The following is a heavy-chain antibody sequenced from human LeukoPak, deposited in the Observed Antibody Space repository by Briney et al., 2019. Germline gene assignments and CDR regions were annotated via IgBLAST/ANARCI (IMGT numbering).Heavy chain of an antibody. Sequence: GGSLRLSCAASGFTFSSYAMSWVRQAPGKGLEWVSAISGSGGSTYYADSVKGRFTISRDNSKNTLYLQMNSLRAEDTAVYYCANPLTPSYSSGWRHDAFDIWGQGTMVTASS. J-gene: IGHJ3*02. CDR1: GFTFSSYA. D-gene: IGHD6-19*01. CDR3: ANPLTPSYSSGWRHDAFDI. CDR2: ISGSGGST. V-gene: IGHV3-23*01.